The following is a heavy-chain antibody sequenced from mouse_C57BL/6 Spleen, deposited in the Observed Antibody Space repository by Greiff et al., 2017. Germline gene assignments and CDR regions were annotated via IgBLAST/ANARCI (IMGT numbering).Heavy chain of an antibody. Sequence: QVHVKQSGAELVRPGASVTLSCKASGYTFTDYEMHWVKQTPVHGLEWIGAFDPETGGTAYNQKFKGKAILTADKSSSTAYMELRSLTSEDSAVYYCTRDCDYGSSAYYAMDYWGQGTSVTVSS. J-gene: IGHJ4*01. CDR3: TRDCDYGSSAYYAMDY. CDR2: FDPETGGT. V-gene: IGHV1-15*01. CDR1: GYTFTDYE. D-gene: IGHD1-1*01.